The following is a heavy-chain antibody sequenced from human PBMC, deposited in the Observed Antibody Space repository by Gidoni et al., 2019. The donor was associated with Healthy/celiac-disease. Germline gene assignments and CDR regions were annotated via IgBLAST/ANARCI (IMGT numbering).Heavy chain of an antibody. CDR2: ISGSGGST. V-gene: IGHV3-23*01. CDR3: AKDWYIVATLGY. Sequence: LEWVSAISGSGGSTYYADSVKGRFTISRDNSKNTLYLQMNSLRAEDTAVYYCAKDWYIVATLGYWGQGTLVTVSS. D-gene: IGHD5-12*01. J-gene: IGHJ4*02.